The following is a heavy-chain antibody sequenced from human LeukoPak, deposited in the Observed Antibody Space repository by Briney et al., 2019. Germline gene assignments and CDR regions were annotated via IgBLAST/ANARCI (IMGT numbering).Heavy chain of an antibody. D-gene: IGHD5-18*01. CDR2: ISSSGSTI. J-gene: IGHJ4*02. Sequence: GGSLRLSCAASGFTFSSYAMSWVRQAPGKGLEWVSYISSSGSTIYYADSVKGRFTISRDNAKNSLYLQMNSLRAEDTAVYYCARDFRGYTYGQRYFDYWGQGTLVTVSS. CDR1: GFTFSSYA. V-gene: IGHV3-48*03. CDR3: ARDFRGYTYGQRYFDY.